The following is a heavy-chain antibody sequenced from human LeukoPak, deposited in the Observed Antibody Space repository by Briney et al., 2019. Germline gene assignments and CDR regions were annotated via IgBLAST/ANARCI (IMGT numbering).Heavy chain of an antibody. J-gene: IGHJ3*02. CDR1: GGSISSYY. V-gene: IGHV4-59*12. D-gene: IGHD3-22*01. CDR3: AGDRSYYDSSGYWGYDAFDI. CDR2: IYYSGST. Sequence: SETLSLTCTVSGGSISSYYWSWIRQPPGKGLEWIGYIYYSGSTNYNPSLKSRVTMSVDTSKNQFSLKLSSVTAADTAVYYCAGDRSYYDSSGYWGYDAFDIWGQGTMVTVSS.